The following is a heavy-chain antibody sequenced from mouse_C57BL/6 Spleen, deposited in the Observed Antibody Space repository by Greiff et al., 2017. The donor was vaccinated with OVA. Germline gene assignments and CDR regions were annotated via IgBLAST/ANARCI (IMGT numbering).Heavy chain of an antibody. V-gene: IGHV1-80*01. CDR1: GYAFSSYW. CDR3: ARTVVATNWYFDV. D-gene: IGHD1-1*01. CDR2: IYPGDGDT. J-gene: IGHJ1*03. Sequence: VHLVESGAELVKPGASVKISCKASGYAFSSYWMNWVKQRPGKGLEWIGQIYPGDGDTNYNGKFKGKATLTADKSSSTAYMQLSSLTSEDSAVYFCARTVVATNWYFDVWGTGTTVTVSS.